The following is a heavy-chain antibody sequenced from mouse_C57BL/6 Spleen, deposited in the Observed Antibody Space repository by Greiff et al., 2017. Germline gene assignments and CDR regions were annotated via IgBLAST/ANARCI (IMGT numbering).Heavy chain of an antibody. CDR3: TRDGSSCGSAMDY. D-gene: IGHD1-1*01. CDR1: GFTFSSYA. Sequence: EVKLVESGEGLVKPGGSLKLSCAASGFTFSSYAMSWVRQTPEKRLEWVAYISSGGDYIYYADTVKGRFTISRDNARNTLYLQMSSLKSEDTAMYYSTRDGSSCGSAMDYWGQGTSVTVSS. J-gene: IGHJ4*01. V-gene: IGHV5-9-1*02. CDR2: ISSGGDYI.